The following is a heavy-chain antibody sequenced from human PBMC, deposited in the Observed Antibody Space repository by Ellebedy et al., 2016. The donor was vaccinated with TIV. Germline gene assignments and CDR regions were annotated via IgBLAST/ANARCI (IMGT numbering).Heavy chain of an antibody. D-gene: IGHD2-8*01. V-gene: IGHV3-48*04. J-gene: IGHJ6*03. CDR1: GFTFSTYS. CDR2: ISGSGNTK. CDR3: ARVRSVYYYMDV. Sequence: GESLKISCAASGFTFSTYSMNWVRQAPGKGLEWVSYISGSGNTKYYTDSVKGRFTISRDNAKNSLYLHMNSLRAEDTAVYYCARVRSVYYYMDVWGKGTTVTVSS.